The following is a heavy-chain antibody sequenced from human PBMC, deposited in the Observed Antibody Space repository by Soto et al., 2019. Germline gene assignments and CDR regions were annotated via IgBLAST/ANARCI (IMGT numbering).Heavy chain of an antibody. V-gene: IGHV4-61*01. D-gene: IGHD3-10*01. CDR2: IYHSGST. CDR1: GRSVSSGSYY. Sequence: QVQLQESGPGLVKPSETLSLTCTVSGRSVSSGSYYWSCIRQPPGKGLEWIGYIYHSGSTNYNPPLRCRVTISVDTSKNQFSRKLTSVTAADTAVYYCARTYAGERCLEYWSQGTLVAVSS. J-gene: IGHJ4*02. CDR3: ARTYAGERCLEY.